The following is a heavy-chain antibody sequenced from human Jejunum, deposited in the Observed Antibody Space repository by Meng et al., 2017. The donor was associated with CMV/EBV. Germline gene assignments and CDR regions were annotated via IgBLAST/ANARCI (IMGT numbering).Heavy chain of an antibody. CDR2: ISGTGGFT. Sequence: FKTYAMGWVRQAPGKGLEWVSSISGTGGFTYYADSVKGRFTISRDNSKNTLFLQLNTLSADDTAVYYCAKSAYSNGYLDTWKWFDPWGQGTLVTVSS. V-gene: IGHV3-23*01. CDR3: AKSAYSNGYLDTWKWFDP. CDR1: FKTYA. D-gene: IGHD3-22*01. J-gene: IGHJ5*02.